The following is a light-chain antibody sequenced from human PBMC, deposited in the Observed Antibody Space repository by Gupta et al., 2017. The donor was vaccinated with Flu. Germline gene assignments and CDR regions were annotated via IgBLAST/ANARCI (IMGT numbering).Light chain of an antibody. J-gene: IGLJ3*02. CDR2: CQN. CDR1: NANVGSNC. V-gene: IGLV1-44*01. Sequence: RCTISCSGSNANVGSNCLDWYHQLPGPAPTLLMYCQNKRPSGVPDRFSGSKSDATASFATIRVQSEDEADYYCPECDAIINSPVFGGGTKLTVL. CDR3: PECDAIINSPV.